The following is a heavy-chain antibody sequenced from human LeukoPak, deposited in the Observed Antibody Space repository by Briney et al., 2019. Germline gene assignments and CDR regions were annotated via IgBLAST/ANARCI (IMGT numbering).Heavy chain of an antibody. CDR3: ARVLVREWLGDTISDY. D-gene: IGHD3-10*01. Sequence: GGSLRLSCAASGFTFSDYYMSWIRQAPGKGLEWVSYISSSGSTIYYADSVKGRFTISRDNAKNSLYLQMNSLRAEDTAVYYCARVLVREWLGDTISDYWGQGTLVTVSS. J-gene: IGHJ4*02. V-gene: IGHV3-11*01. CDR1: GFTFSDYY. CDR2: ISSSGSTI.